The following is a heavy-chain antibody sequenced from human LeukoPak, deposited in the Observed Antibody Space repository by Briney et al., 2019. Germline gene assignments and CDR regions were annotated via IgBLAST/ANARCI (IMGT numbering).Heavy chain of an antibody. CDR2: INTSGST. CDR1: GGSISSGSYY. D-gene: IGHD5-18*01. V-gene: IGHV4-61*02. Sequence: PSQTLSLTCTVSGGSISSGSYYWSWIRQPAGKGLEWIGRINTSGSTNYNPSLKSRVTISVDTSKNQFSLKLSSVTAADTAVYYCATIQPYYFGLDLCCQGTTVIVYS. J-gene: IGHJ6*02. CDR3: ATIQPYYFGLDL.